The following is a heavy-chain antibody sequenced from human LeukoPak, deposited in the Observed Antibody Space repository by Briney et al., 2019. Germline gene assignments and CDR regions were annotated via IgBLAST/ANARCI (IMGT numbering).Heavy chain of an antibody. D-gene: IGHD6-19*01. V-gene: IGHV3-9*01. CDR2: ISWNSGSI. CDR1: GFTFSSYA. Sequence: GGSLRLSCAASGFTFSSYAMHWVRQAPGKGLEWVSGISWNSGSIGYADSVKGRFTISRDNAKNSLYLQMNSLRAEDTAVYYCARDSDSSGWLDYYMDVWGKGTTVT. CDR3: ARDSDSSGWLDYYMDV. J-gene: IGHJ6*03.